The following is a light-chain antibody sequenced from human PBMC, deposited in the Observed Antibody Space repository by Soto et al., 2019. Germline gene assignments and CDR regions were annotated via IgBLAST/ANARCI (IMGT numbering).Light chain of an antibody. CDR3: QQYGTSPKT. Sequence: EIVLTQSPATLSLSPGERGTLSCRASQSISRSYLAWYQQKPGQAPRLLIYAASTRATGIPDRFSGSGSGTDFTLTISRLEPEDFAVYYCQQYGTSPKTFGQGTKVEIK. J-gene: IGKJ1*01. CDR1: QSISRSY. CDR2: AAS. V-gene: IGKV3-20*01.